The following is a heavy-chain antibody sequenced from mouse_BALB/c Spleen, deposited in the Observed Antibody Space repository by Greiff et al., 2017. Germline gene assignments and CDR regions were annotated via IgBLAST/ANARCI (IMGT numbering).Heavy chain of an antibody. J-gene: IGHJ1*01. V-gene: IGHV2-2*02. CDR3: ARNKDWDDWYFDV. CDR2: IWSGGST. D-gene: IGHD4-1*01. CDR1: GFSLTSYG. Sequence: QVQLKQSGPGLVQPSQSLSITCTVSGFSLTSYGVHWVRQSPGKGLEWLGVIWSGGSTDYNAAFISRLSISKDNSKSQVFFKMNSLQANDTAIYYCARNKDWDDWYFDVWGAGTTVTVSS.